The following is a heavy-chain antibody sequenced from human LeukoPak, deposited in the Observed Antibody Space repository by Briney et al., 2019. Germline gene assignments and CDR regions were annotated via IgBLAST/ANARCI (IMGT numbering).Heavy chain of an antibody. J-gene: IGHJ4*02. V-gene: IGHV3-30*18. CDR2: ISYDGSNK. CDR3: SKVGGGDTAMVGDY. Sequence: GGSLRLSCAASGFTFSSYGMPRVRQAPGKGLEWVAVISYDGSNKYYADSVKGRFTISRDNSKNTLYLQMNSLRAEDTAVYYCSKVGGGDTAMVGDYWGQGPLVTVSS. CDR1: GFTFSSYG. D-gene: IGHD5-18*01.